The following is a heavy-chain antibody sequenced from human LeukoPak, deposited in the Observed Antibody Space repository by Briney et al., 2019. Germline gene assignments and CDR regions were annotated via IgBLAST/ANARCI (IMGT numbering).Heavy chain of an antibody. Sequence: GGSLRLSCAASGFTFSSYAMTWVRQAPGKGLEWVSAISGSGSRTYYADSVKGRFTISRDNSKNTLYLQMNSLRAEDTATYYCAKDYSGSYLDTIDYWGQGTLVTVSS. CDR1: GFTFSSYA. V-gene: IGHV3-23*01. J-gene: IGHJ4*02. D-gene: IGHD1-26*01. CDR2: ISGSGSRT. CDR3: AKDYSGSYLDTIDY.